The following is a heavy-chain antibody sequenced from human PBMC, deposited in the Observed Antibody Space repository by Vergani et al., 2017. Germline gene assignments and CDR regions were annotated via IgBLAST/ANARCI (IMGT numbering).Heavy chain of an antibody. D-gene: IGHD5-12*01. J-gene: IGHJ6*02. CDR3: AKGGRNFPYERDV. CDR1: VFAFTNYG. Sequence: HVPLVESGGGVAQPGGSLRLSCAASVFAFTNYGLHWVRQAPGKVLKWVTFIRHDASNKYYADSVTGRFTISRDNSKNTLYLQLNSLRSENTAVYYCAKGGRNFPYERDVWGQGTTVTVSS. V-gene: IGHV3-30*02. CDR2: IRHDASNK.